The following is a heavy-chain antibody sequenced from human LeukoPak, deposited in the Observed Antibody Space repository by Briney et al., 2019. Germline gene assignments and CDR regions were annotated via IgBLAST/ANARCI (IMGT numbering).Heavy chain of an antibody. CDR1: GFTFSSYA. V-gene: IGHV3-23*01. CDR2: ISGSGGST. D-gene: IGHD3-22*01. J-gene: IGHJ3*02. Sequence: GGSLRLSCAASGFTFSSYAMSWVRQAPGKGLEWVSAISGSGGSTYYADSVKGRFTISRDNSRNTLYLQMNSLRAEDTAVYYCAKDFPPYYYDSRTSDAFDIWGQGTMVTVSS. CDR3: AKDFPPYYYDSRTSDAFDI.